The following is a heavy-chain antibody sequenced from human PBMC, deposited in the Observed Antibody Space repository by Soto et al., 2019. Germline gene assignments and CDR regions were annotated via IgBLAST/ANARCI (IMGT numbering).Heavy chain of an antibody. V-gene: IGHV4-34*01. CDR3: VTTTMAYYYGMDV. CDR2: INHSGTT. D-gene: IGHD1-1*01. Sequence: QVQLQQWGAGLLKPSETLSLTCAVYGGSFSDYFWSWIRQPPGKGLEWIGEINHSGTTNYNPSLKSRVTISLDTSKNHFSLNLTSVTAADTAVNYSVTTTMAYYYGMDVWGQGTTVTVSS. J-gene: IGHJ6*02. CDR1: GGSFSDYF.